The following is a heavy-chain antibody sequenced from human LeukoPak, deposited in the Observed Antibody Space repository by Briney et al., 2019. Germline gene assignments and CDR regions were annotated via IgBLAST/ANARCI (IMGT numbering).Heavy chain of an antibody. CDR2: INPSGGST. Sequence: GASVKVSYKASGYSFTSYNIHWVRLAPGQGLEWMGIINPSGGSTTYAQKFQGRVVMTRDTSTSTVYMELSSLRSEDTAVYYCARSSTSIVGAFDIWGQGTMVTVSS. V-gene: IGHV1-46*01. J-gene: IGHJ3*02. CDR3: ARSSTSIVGAFDI. D-gene: IGHD2-2*01. CDR1: GYSFTSYN.